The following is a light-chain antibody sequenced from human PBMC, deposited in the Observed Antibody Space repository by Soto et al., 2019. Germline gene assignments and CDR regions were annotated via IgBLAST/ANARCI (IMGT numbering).Light chain of an antibody. V-gene: IGLV2-14*03. CDR1: SSDLGDYNY. Sequence: QSVLTXPASVSASPGQSITISCTGTSSDLGDYNYVSWYQQHPGKAPKLMIYDVSNRPSGVSNRFSGSKSGNTASLTISGLQAEDEADYYCSSYTSSNTYVFGTGTKVTVL. CDR3: SSYTSSNTYV. J-gene: IGLJ1*01. CDR2: DVS.